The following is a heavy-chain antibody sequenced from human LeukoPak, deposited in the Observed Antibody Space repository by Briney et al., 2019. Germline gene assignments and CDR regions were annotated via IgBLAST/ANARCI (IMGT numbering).Heavy chain of an antibody. CDR2: ISWKSGII. V-gene: IGHV3-9*01. CDR3: AKDKSHSSWTSRYYYYALDV. D-gene: IGHD6-19*01. Sequence: PGGSLRLSCAASGFTFDEYAIHWVRQAPGKGLEWVSGISWKSGIIGYADSVKGRFTISRDNAKNSLYLQVNSLRAEDTALYYCAKDKSHSSWTSRYYYYALDVWGQGTTVTVSS. CDR1: GFTFDEYA. J-gene: IGHJ6*02.